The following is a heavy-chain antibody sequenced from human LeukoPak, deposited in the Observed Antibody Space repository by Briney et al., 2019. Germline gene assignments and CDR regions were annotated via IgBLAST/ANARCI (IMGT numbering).Heavy chain of an antibody. D-gene: IGHD5-18*01. CDR1: RFTFEDYG. Sequence: GGSLRLSCAASRFTFEDYGMSWVRRAPGKGLEGVSGINWNGGSTGYADSVKGRFTISRDNAKNSLYLQMNRLRAEDTALYHCASGASGYFDAFDIWGQGTMVTVSS. J-gene: IGHJ3*02. CDR2: INWNGGST. V-gene: IGHV3-20*01. CDR3: ASGASGYFDAFDI.